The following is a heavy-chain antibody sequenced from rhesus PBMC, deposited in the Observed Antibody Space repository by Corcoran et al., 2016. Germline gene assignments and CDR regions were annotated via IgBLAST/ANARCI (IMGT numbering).Heavy chain of an antibody. CDR2: IYGKRART. V-gene: IGHV4S7*01. J-gene: IGHJ4*01. CDR3: ARGGDSGRSHYVDY. D-gene: IGHD6-19*01. Sequence: QVQLQESGPGLVKPSETLSLTCAVSGGSISGGYYWGWLRQHPGKGLEGIGNIYGKRARTDYNPYLRSGVTRSIDTSKSQFSLKRRVGTAGDTAVYYCARGGDSGRSHYVDYWGQGVLVTVAS. CDR1: GGSISGGYY.